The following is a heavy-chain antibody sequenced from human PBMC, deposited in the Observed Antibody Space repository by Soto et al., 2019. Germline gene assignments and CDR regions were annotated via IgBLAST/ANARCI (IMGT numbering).Heavy chain of an antibody. D-gene: IGHD1-26*01. CDR1: GGTFSNYA. V-gene: IGHV1-69*06. Sequence: QVQLVQSGAEVKKPGSSVKVSCKASGGTFSNYAISWVRQAPGQGLEWMGGIIPIFGTPNYAQKFQGRVTITADKSTSTAYMEVRNLRSDDTAVYYCARGWETVGSTTPFAYWGQGTLVTVSS. J-gene: IGHJ4*02. CDR3: ARGWETVGSTTPFAY. CDR2: IIPIFGTP.